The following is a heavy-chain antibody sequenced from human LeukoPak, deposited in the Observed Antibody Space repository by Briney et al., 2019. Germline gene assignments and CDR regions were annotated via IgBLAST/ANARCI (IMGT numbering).Heavy chain of an antibody. CDR3: ARDKIGAVAYFDY. V-gene: IGHV3-30-3*01. J-gene: IGHJ4*02. CDR1: GFTFSSYA. CDR2: ISYDGSNK. D-gene: IGHD6-19*01. Sequence: GGSLRLSCAASGFTFSSYAMHWVRQAPGKGLEWVAVISYDGSNKYYADSVKGRFTISRDNSKNTLYLQMNSLRAEDTAVYYCARDKIGAVAYFDYWGQGTLVTVSS.